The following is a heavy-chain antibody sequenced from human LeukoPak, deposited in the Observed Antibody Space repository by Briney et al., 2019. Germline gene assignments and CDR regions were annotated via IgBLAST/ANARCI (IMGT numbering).Heavy chain of an antibody. Sequence: SVKVSCKASGGTFSSYAISWVRQAPGQGLEWMGGIIPIFGTANYAQKFQGRDTITADESTSTAYMELSSLRSEDTAVYYCAREASSGRRVFDYWGQGTLVTVSS. CDR2: IIPIFGTA. D-gene: IGHD6-19*01. J-gene: IGHJ4*02. V-gene: IGHV1-69*13. CDR3: AREASSGRRVFDY. CDR1: GGTFSSYA.